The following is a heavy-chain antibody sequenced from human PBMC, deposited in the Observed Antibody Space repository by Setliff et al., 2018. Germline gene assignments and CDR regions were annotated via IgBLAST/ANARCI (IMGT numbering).Heavy chain of an antibody. D-gene: IGHD3-16*01. Sequence: ASVKVSCKTSGYAFTDNYIHRVRQAPGQGLEWMGWINPKTGGTNFAQKFQGWVSMTRDTSITTAYMELSRLTSDDMAVYFCARSDHLVVDGFDVWGQGTMVTVSS. CDR1: GYAFTDNY. V-gene: IGHV1-2*04. CDR2: INPKTGGT. J-gene: IGHJ3*01. CDR3: ARSDHLVVDGFDV.